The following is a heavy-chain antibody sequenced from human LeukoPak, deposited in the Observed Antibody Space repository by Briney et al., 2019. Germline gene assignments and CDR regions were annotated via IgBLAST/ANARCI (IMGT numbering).Heavy chain of an antibody. CDR3: ARKRGYSGYDPSTVDI. D-gene: IGHD5-12*01. J-gene: IGHJ3*02. Sequence: ASVKVSCKASGYTFTSYGISWVRQAPGQGLEWMGWISAYNGNTNYAQKLQGRVTMTTDTSTSTAYMGLRSLRSDDTAVYYCARKRGYSGYDPSTVDIWGQGTMVTVSS. CDR2: ISAYNGNT. CDR1: GYTFTSYG. V-gene: IGHV1-18*01.